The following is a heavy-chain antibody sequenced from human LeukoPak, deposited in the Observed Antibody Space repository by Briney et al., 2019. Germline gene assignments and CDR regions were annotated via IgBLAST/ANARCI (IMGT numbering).Heavy chain of an antibody. V-gene: IGHV5-51*01. J-gene: IGHJ4*02. CDR1: GYSFTSYW. D-gene: IGHD4-17*01. CDR3: ARHAVGRDDYGDYVGYFDY. Sequence: TGESLQISCKGSGYSFTSYWIGWVRQMPGKGLEWMGIIYPDDSDTRNSPSLQGQVTISADKSISTAYLQWSSLKASDTAMYYCARHAVGRDDYGDYVGYFDYWGQGTLVTVSS. CDR2: IYPDDSDT.